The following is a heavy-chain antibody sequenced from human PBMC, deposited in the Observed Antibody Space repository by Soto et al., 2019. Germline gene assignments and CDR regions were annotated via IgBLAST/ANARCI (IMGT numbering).Heavy chain of an antibody. CDR1: GFTFSSYG. D-gene: IGHD2-2*01. CDR2: IWYDGSNK. Sequence: GGSLRLSCAASGFTFSSYGMHWVRQAPGKGLEWVAVIWYDGSNKYYADSVKGRFTIPRDNSKNTLYLQMNSLRAEDTAVYYCARDGCSSTSCRHAFDIWGQGTMVTVSS. CDR3: ARDGCSSTSCRHAFDI. V-gene: IGHV3-33*01. J-gene: IGHJ3*02.